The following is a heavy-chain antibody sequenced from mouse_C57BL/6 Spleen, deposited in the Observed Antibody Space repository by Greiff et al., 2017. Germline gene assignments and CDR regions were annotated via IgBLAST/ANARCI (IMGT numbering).Heavy chain of an antibody. D-gene: IGHD2-1*01. J-gene: IGHJ3*01. CDR3: TRDQDYGNYGRFAY. CDR1: GFTFSSYA. Sequence: EVKLMESGEGLVKPGGSLKLSCAASGFTFSSYAMSWVRQTPEKRLEWVPYISSGGDYTYYADNVKGRFTISIDNARNTPYLQISSLKSEDTAMYYGTRDQDYGNYGRFAYWGQGTLVTVSA. CDR2: ISSGGDYT. V-gene: IGHV5-9-1*02.